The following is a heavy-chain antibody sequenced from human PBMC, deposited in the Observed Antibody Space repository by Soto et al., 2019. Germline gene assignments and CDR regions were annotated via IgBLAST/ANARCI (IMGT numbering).Heavy chain of an antibody. CDR1: GFTFDDYA. V-gene: IGHV3-9*01. CDR3: AKDMERYCSGGSCYGFDE. CDR2: ISWNSGSI. Sequence: GGSLRLSCAASGFTFDDYAMHWVRQAPGKGLEWVSGISWNSGSIGYADSVKGRFTISRDNAKNSLYLQMNSLRAEDTALYYCAKDMERYCSGGSCYGFDEWGQGTLVTVSS. D-gene: IGHD2-15*01. J-gene: IGHJ4*02.